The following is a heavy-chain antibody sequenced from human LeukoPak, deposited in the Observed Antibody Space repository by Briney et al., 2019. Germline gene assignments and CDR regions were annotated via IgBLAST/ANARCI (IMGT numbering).Heavy chain of an antibody. CDR1: GFTFGDYA. CDR2: IRSKAYGGTT. V-gene: IGHV3-49*04. CDR3: TSTTVTTSSGDY. Sequence: PGGSLRLSCTASGFTFGDYAMSWVRQAPGKGMEWVGFIRSKAYGGTTEYAASVKGRFTISRDDSKSNAYLQMNSLKTEDTAVYYCTSTTVTTSSGDYWGQGTLVTVSS. J-gene: IGHJ4*02. D-gene: IGHD4-17*01.